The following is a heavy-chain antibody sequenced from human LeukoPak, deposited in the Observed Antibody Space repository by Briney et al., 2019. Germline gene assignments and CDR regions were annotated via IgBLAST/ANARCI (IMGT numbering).Heavy chain of an antibody. D-gene: IGHD1-26*01. Sequence: ASVKVSCKASGYTFTGYYMHWVRQAPGQGLEWMGWINPNSGGTNYAQKVQGRVTMTRDTSISTAYMELSRLRSDDTAVYYCARDPSGSHYGAFDYWGQGTLVTDSS. J-gene: IGHJ4*02. CDR2: INPNSGGT. V-gene: IGHV1-2*02. CDR1: GYTFTGYY. CDR3: ARDPSGSHYGAFDY.